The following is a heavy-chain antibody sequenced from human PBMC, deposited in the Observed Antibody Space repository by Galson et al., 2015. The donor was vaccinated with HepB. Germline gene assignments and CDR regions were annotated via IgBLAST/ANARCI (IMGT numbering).Heavy chain of an antibody. J-gene: IGHJ4*02. D-gene: IGHD4-17*01. CDR2: ISSSSSYI. CDR3: ASRGALYGDYRGLRSNYFDY. Sequence: SLRLSCAASGFTFSSYSMNWVRQAPGKGLEWVSSISSSSSYIYYADSVKGRFTISRDNAKNSLYLQMNSLRAEDTAVYYCASRGALYGDYRGLRSNYFDYWGQGTLVTVSS. V-gene: IGHV3-21*01. CDR1: GFTFSSYS.